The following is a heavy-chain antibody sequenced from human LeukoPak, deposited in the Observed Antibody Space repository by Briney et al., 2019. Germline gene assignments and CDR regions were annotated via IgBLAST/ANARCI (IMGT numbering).Heavy chain of an antibody. CDR3: ARLDDILTGYYSYYYYGMDV. D-gene: IGHD3-9*01. V-gene: IGHV1-18*01. J-gene: IGHJ6*02. CDR2: ISAYNGNT. Sequence: ASVKVSCKASGYTFTSYGISWVRRAPGQGLEWMGWISAYNGNTNYAQKLQGRVTMTTDTSTSTAYMKLRSLRSDDTAVYYCARLDDILTGYYSYYYYGMDVWGQGTTVTVSS. CDR1: GYTFTSYG.